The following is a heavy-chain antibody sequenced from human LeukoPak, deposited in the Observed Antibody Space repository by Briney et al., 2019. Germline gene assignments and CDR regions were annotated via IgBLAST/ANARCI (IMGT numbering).Heavy chain of an antibody. CDR1: GYTFTSYD. CDR3: ARVPNPGILTGYYYYMDV. CDR2: LTPKSGNT. V-gene: IGHV1-8*01. J-gene: IGHJ6*03. Sequence: GASVKVSCKASGYTFTSYDINWVRQATGQGLEWMGWLTPKSGNTGYAQKFQGRVTMTRNTSISTAYMELSSLRSEDTAVYYCARVPNPGILTGYYYYMDVWGKGTTVTISS. D-gene: IGHD3-9*01.